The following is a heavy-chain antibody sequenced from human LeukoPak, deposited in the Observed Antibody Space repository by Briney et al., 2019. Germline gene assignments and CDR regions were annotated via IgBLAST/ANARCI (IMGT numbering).Heavy chain of an antibody. V-gene: IGHV3-30*04. D-gene: IGHD2-2*01. CDR2: ISYDGSNK. CDR3: ARGVLLEYCSSTSCEFFDY. Sequence: GGSLRLSCAASGFTFSSYDMHWVRQAPGKGLEGVADISYDGSNKYYADSVKGRFTISRDNSKNTLYLQMNRLRAEDTAVYYCARGVLLEYCSSTSCEFFDYWGQGTLVTVSS. J-gene: IGHJ4*02. CDR1: GFTFSSYD.